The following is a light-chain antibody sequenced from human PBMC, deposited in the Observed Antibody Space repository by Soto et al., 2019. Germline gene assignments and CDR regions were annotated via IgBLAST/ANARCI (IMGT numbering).Light chain of an antibody. Sequence: LTHPASVSGSPGQSITISCTGTSSDVGGYNYVSWYQQHPGKAPKLMIYDVSNRPSGVSNRFSGSKSGNTASLTISGLQAEDEADYYCSSYTSSSTLDYVFGTGTKVTVL. V-gene: IGLV2-14*01. CDR1: SSDVGGYNY. CDR3: SSYTSSSTLDYV. J-gene: IGLJ1*01. CDR2: DVS.